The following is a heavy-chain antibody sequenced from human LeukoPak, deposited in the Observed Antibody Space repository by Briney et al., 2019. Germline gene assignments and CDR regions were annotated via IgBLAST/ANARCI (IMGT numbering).Heavy chain of an antibody. Sequence: SGGSLRLSCAASGFTFSSYAMSWDRQAPGGGLEWVSAISGSGDTTYHADSVKGRFTISRDNSENRLSLQMDSLRAEDTAVYFCAKDTTAWWYHRAYMDVWGKGTTVTVSS. J-gene: IGHJ6*03. D-gene: IGHD2-15*01. CDR2: ISGSGDTT. CDR3: AKDTTAWWYHRAYMDV. V-gene: IGHV3-23*01. CDR1: GFTFSSYA.